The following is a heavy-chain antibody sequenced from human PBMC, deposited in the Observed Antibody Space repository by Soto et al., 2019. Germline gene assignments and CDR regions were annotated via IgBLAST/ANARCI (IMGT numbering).Heavy chain of an antibody. Sequence: VQLVESGGGVVQPGRSLRLSCAASGFTFMDLARPGAGKPPGKGLEWVAVVSHDGRNTHYADSVKGRFTISRDSSKNTVSLEMTSLRAEDTAVYYCAKGGRQWLVTSDFNYWGQGALVTVSS. D-gene: IGHD6-19*01. CDR2: VSHDGRNT. CDR3: AKGGRQWLVTSDFNY. V-gene: IGHV3-30*18. J-gene: IGHJ4*02. CDR1: GFTFMDLA.